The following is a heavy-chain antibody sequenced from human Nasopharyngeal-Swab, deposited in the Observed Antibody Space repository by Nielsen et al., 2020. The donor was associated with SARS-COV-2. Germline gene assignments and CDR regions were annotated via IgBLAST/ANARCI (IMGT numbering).Heavy chain of an antibody. CDR3: ARGNIAIQYYYYGMDV. V-gene: IGHV7-4-1*02. Sequence: ASVKVSCKASVYTFTSYSMNWVRQAPGQGLEWMGWINTNTGNPTYAQVFTGRFVFSLDTSVSTAYLQISSLKAEDTAVYYCARGNIAIQYYYYGMDVWGQGTTVTVSS. CDR1: VYTFTSYS. J-gene: IGHJ6*01. CDR2: INTNTGNP. D-gene: IGHD2/OR15-2a*01.